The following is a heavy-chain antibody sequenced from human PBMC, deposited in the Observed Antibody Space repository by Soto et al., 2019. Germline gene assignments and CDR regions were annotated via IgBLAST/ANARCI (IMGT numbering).Heavy chain of an antibody. D-gene: IGHD2-21*02. CDR3: ARDQDVVVTGSAFDI. J-gene: IGHJ3*02. CDR1: GFIFSTYG. V-gene: IGHV3-33*01. Sequence: PGGSLRLSCEASGFIFSTYGMHWVRQTPGKGLEWVALIWHNGRNEFYADSVKGRFSISRDNSRDTVYLQMNNLRADDTAVYYCARDQDVVVTGSAFDIWGQGTLVTVSS. CDR2: IWHNGRNE.